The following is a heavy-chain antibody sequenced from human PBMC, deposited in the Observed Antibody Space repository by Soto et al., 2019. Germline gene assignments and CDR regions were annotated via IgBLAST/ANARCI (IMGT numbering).Heavy chain of an antibody. CDR1: VFTFSSFG. V-gene: IGHV3-33*01. CDR2: IWYDGSKK. Sequence: LRLSCAASVFTFSSFGMHWVRQAPGKGLEWVSLIWYDGSKKSYGDSVKGRFTISRDNSRNTVYLQMNSLRADDTAVYYCARDAWYYNLWSGYDASRDGVDVWGQRTTVTVCS. J-gene: IGHJ6*01. CDR3: ARDAWYYNLWSGYDASRDGVDV. D-gene: IGHD3-3*01.